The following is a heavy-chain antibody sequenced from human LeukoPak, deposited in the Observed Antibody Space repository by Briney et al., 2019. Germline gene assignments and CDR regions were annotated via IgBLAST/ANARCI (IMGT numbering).Heavy chain of an antibody. CDR1: GFTFSSYA. Sequence: GGSLRLSCAASGFTFSSYAMSWVRQTPGKGLEWVSGISGSGDTTTYANSVKGRFTVSRDNSNNWLYLRMHNLRAEDTAIYYCARDGLGAESAWVIMNDYWGQGTLVSVSS. J-gene: IGHJ4*02. V-gene: IGHV3-23*01. CDR2: ISGSGDTT. D-gene: IGHD2-21*01. CDR3: ARDGLGAESAWVIMNDY.